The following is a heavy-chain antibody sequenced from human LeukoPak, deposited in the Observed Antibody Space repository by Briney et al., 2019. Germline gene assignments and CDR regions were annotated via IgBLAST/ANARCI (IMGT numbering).Heavy chain of an antibody. D-gene: IGHD3-9*01. CDR1: GGSISRYY. CDR2: IYYSGST. Sequence: SETLSLTCTVSGGSISRYYWSWIRQPPGEGLEWIGYIYYSGSTNYNPSLKSRVTISVDTSKNQFSLKLSSVTAADTAVYYCARRNYDILTGYYIIDYWGQGTLVTVSS. CDR3: ARRNYDILTGYYIIDY. J-gene: IGHJ4*02. V-gene: IGHV4-59*01.